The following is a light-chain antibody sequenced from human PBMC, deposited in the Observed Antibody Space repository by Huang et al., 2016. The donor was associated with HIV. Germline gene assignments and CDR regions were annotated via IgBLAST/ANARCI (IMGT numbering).Light chain of an antibody. CDR2: AAS. CDR1: QSINTY. V-gene: IGKV1-39*01. Sequence: DIQMTQSPSSLSASVGDRVTITCLASQSINTYLNWFQQKPGKAPKVLNSAASTLQSGVPSRFSGGGSGTHFTLTITSLQPEDFATYYCQQTYTGVTFGQGTKVEIK. CDR3: QQTYTGVT. J-gene: IGKJ1*01.